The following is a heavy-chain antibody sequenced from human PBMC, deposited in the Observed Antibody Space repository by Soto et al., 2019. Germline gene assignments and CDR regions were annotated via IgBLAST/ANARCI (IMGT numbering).Heavy chain of an antibody. J-gene: IGHJ5*02. V-gene: IGHV3-30*18. D-gene: IGHD6-13*01. CDR3: AKDRGSSSWSPPGGS. CDR2: ISYDGSNK. Sequence: GGSLRLSCAASGFTFSSYGMHWVRQAPGKGLEWVAVISYDGSNKYYADSVKGRFTISRDNSKNTLYLQMNSLRAEDTAVYYCAKDRGSSSWSPPGGSWGQGTLVTVSS. CDR1: GFTFSSYG.